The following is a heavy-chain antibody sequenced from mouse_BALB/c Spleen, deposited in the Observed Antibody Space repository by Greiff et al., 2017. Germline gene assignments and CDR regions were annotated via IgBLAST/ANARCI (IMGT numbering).Heavy chain of an antibody. Sequence: EVQLQQSGPGLVKPSQSLSLTCSVTGYSITSGYYWNWIRQFPGNKLEWMGYISYDGSNNYNPSLKNRISITRDTSKNQFFLKLNSVTTEDTATYYCARDYGNLFAYWGQGTLVTVSA. D-gene: IGHD2-1*01. CDR2: ISYDGSN. J-gene: IGHJ3*01. V-gene: IGHV3-6*02. CDR1: GYSITSGYY. CDR3: ARDYGNLFAY.